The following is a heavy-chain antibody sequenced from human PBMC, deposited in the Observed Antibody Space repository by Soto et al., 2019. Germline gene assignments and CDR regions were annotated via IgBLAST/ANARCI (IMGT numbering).Heavy chain of an antibody. Sequence: GGSLRLSCAASEFTFSSYDMHWVRQAPGKGLEWVAVISYHGIDKYYADSVRGRFTISRDNSKNTLYLQMNSLRAEDTAVYYCAIPDAGTANWFDPWGQGTLVTVSS. V-gene: IGHV3-30*03. D-gene: IGHD6-13*01. CDR1: EFTFSSYD. CDR3: AIPDAGTANWFDP. J-gene: IGHJ5*02. CDR2: ISYHGIDK.